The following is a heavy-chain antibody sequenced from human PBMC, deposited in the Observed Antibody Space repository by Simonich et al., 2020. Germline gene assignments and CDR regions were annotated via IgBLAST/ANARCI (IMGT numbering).Heavy chain of an antibody. D-gene: IGHD7-27*01. CDR3: ARGALTGDYYYMDV. Sequence: QVQLVQSGAEVKKPGASVKVSCKASGYTFTGYYMHWVRQAPGQGLEWLGWINPNRGGQNYAKKFQGRVTMTRDTSISTAYMELSRLRSDDTAVYYCARGALTGDYYYMDVWGKGTTVTVSS. CDR2: INPNRGGQ. CDR1: GYTFTGYY. J-gene: IGHJ6*03. V-gene: IGHV1-2*02.